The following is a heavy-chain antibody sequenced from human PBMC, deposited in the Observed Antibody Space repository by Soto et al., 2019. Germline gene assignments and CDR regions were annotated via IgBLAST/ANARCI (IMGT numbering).Heavy chain of an antibody. CDR2: MNPNSGNT. V-gene: IGHV1-8*01. Sequence: ASVKVSCKASGYTFTSYDINWVRQATGQGLEWMGWMNPNSGNTGYAQKFQGRVTMTRNTSISTAYMELSSLRSEVTAVYYCARGSSWSSGSPHWGQGTLVTVSS. D-gene: IGHD3-22*01. J-gene: IGHJ1*01. CDR1: GYTFTSYD. CDR3: ARGSSWSSGSPH.